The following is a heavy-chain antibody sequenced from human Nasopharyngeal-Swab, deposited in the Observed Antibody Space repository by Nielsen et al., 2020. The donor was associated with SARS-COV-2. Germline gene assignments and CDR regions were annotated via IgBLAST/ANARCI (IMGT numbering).Heavy chain of an antibody. D-gene: IGHD3-10*01. Sequence: ASVTVSCMASGYTFTSYGISWVRQAPGQGLEWMGWISAYNGNTNYPQKLQGRVTMTTDTSTSTAYIELRSLRSDDTAVYYCAREQTITMVRGVSMTTSYYFDYWGQGTLVTVSS. V-gene: IGHV1-18*01. J-gene: IGHJ4*02. CDR2: ISAYNGNT. CDR1: GYTFTSYG. CDR3: AREQTITMVRGVSMTTSYYFDY.